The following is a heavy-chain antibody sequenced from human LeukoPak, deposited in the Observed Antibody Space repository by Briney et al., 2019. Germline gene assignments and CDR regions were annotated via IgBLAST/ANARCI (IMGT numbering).Heavy chain of an antibody. V-gene: IGHV3-74*01. CDR3: ARSYDILTGYSPFDP. D-gene: IGHD3-9*01. J-gene: IGHJ5*02. Sequence: PGASLRLSCAASGFTFSSYWMHWVRQAPGKGLVWVSRINSDGSSVSYADSVKGRFTISRDNAKNTLYLQMNSLRAEDTAVYYCARSYDILTGYSPFDPWGQGTLVTVSS. CDR1: GFTFSSYW. CDR2: INSDGSSV.